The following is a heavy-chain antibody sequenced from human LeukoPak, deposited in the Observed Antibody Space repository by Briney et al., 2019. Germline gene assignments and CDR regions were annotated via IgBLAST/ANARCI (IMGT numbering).Heavy chain of an antibody. D-gene: IGHD2-15*01. V-gene: IGHV3-15*01. CDR3: TRAIGGGRDPDFDY. J-gene: IGHJ4*02. CDR1: GFTFSDAW. Sequence: GGSLRLSCAASGFTFSDAWMSWVRQAPGKGLEWVGRIKNKNTGETTDYAAPVKGRFTISRDDSKNTLYLQMNSLKSEDTAVYYCTRAIGGGRDPDFDYWGQGTLVTVST. CDR2: IKNKNTGETT.